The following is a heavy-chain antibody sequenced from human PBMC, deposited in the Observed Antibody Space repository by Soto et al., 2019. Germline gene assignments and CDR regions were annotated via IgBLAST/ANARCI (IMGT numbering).Heavy chain of an antibody. CDR3: ARGYCSGGTCYRFNGAN. J-gene: IGHJ1*01. CDR2: IYYSGST. D-gene: IGHD2-15*01. Sequence: PSETLSLTCTVSGGSISSYYWSWIRQPPGKGLEWIGYIYYSGSTNYNPSLKSRVTISVDTSKNQFSLKLSSVTAADTAVYYCARGYCSGGTCYRFNGANWAQGTLVTVS. V-gene: IGHV4-59*01. CDR1: GGSISSYY.